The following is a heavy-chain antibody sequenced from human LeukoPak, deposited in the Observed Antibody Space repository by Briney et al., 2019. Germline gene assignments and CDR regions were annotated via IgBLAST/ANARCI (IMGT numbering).Heavy chain of an antibody. CDR2: INPNSGGT. CDR3: ARDRYYDSSGYFYFDY. Sequence: ASVKVSCKASGYTFTGYYMHWVRQAPGQGLEWMGWINPNSGGTNYAQKFQGRVTMTRDTSISTAYMELSRLRPDDTAVYYCARDRYYDSSGYFYFDYWGQGTLVTVSS. D-gene: IGHD3-22*01. V-gene: IGHV1-2*02. CDR1: GYTFTGYY. J-gene: IGHJ4*02.